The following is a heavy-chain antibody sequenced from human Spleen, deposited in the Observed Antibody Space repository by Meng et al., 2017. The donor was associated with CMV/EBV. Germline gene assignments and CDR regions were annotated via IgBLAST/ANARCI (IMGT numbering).Heavy chain of an antibody. Sequence: GYYWSGIRQPPGKGLEWIGEINHSGSTNYNPSLKSRVTISVDTSKNQFSLKLSSVTAADTAVYYCARGARRKYYYDSSGYSEYFQHWGQGTLVTVSS. CDR1: GYY. J-gene: IGHJ1*01. V-gene: IGHV4-34*01. CDR2: INHSGST. D-gene: IGHD3-22*01. CDR3: ARGARRKYYYDSSGYSEYFQH.